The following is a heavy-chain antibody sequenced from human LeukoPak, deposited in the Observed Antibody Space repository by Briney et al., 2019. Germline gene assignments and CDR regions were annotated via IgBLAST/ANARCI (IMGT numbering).Heavy chain of an antibody. J-gene: IGHJ5*02. Sequence: SETLSLTCTVSGGSISSYYWSWIRQPPGKGLEWIGYIYYSGSTNYNPSLKSRVTISVDTSKNQFSLKLSSVTAADTAVYYCARDILYSGSYYLSNWFDPWGQGTLVTVSS. D-gene: IGHD1-26*01. CDR1: GGSISSYY. CDR2: IYYSGST. V-gene: IGHV4-59*12. CDR3: ARDILYSGSYYLSNWFDP.